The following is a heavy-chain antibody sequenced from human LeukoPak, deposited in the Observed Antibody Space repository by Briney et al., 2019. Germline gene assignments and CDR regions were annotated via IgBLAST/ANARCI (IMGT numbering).Heavy chain of an antibody. Sequence: GGSLRLSCAASGFSFSSYSMNWVRQAPGKGLEWVSYISHTGSTMSYADSVKGRFTISRDNARNSLYLQMNSLRAEDTAVYYCSRGDHWGQGALVTVSS. CDR1: GFSFSSYS. CDR3: SRGDH. J-gene: IGHJ4*02. CDR2: ISHTGSTM. V-gene: IGHV3-48*04.